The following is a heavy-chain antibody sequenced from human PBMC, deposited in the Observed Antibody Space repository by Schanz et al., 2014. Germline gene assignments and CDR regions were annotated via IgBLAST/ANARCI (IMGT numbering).Heavy chain of an antibody. J-gene: IGHJ6*03. CDR1: GFTFTTYA. CDR2: ISSSSSYI. CDR3: ARPSDSSWYMDV. Sequence: VQLVESGGGVVRPGGSLRLSCAGSGFTFTTYAMTWVRQAPGKGLEWVSSISSSSSYISYADSVKGRFTISRDNAKNSLYLQMNSLRAEDTAVYYCARPSDSSWYMDVWGKGTTVTVSS. V-gene: IGHV3-21*01. D-gene: IGHD2-21*02.